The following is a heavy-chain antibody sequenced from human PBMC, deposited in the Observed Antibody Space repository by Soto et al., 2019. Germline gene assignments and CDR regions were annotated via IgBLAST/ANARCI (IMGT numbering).Heavy chain of an antibody. D-gene: IGHD3-10*01. Sequence: PGGSLRLSCAASGFTFSSYAMSWVRQAPGKGLEWVSAISGSGGSTYYADSVKGRFTISRDNSKNTLYLQMNSLRAEDTAVYYCAKTYYYGSGSYLYFDYWGQGTLVTVSS. CDR2: ISGSGGST. V-gene: IGHV3-23*01. CDR1: GFTFSSYA. CDR3: AKTYYYGSGSYLYFDY. J-gene: IGHJ4*02.